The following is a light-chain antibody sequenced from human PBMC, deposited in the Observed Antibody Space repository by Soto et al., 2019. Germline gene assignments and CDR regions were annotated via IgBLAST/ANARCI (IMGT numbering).Light chain of an antibody. CDR1: QSISTY. CDR2: GAS. Sequence: EILLTQSPVTLSLSPGQRATLSCRASQSISTYLAWYQVKPGQAPRLLIYGASSRATGIPDRFSGSGSGTDFTLTISRLEPEDFATYFCQQSYSTPITFGQGTRLEIK. CDR3: QQSYSTPIT. J-gene: IGKJ5*01. V-gene: IGKV3-11*01.